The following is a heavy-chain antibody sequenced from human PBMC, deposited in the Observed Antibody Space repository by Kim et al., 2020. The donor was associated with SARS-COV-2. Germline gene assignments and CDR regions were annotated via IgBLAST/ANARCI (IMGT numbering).Heavy chain of an antibody. CDR2: INSDGSTT. CDR1: GFTFNSYW. Sequence: GGSLRLSCVASGFTFNSYWIHWVRQTPGKGLVWVSHINSDGSTTTYADSVKGRFTISRDNAKNTLYLQMNSLRADDSAVYYCVRAGGGSFYGFHYYMDVWGKGPTVTVSS. J-gene: IGHJ6*03. CDR3: VRAGGGSFYGFHYYMDV. D-gene: IGHD1-26*01. V-gene: IGHV3-74*01.